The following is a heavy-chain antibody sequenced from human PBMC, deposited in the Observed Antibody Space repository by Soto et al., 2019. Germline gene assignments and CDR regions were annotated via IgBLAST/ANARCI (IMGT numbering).Heavy chain of an antibody. CDR2: ISGSGGST. J-gene: IGHJ3*02. D-gene: IGHD4-17*01. Sequence: GGSLRLSCAASGFTFSSYAMSWVRQAPGKGLEWVSAISGSGGSTYYADSVKGRFTISRDNSKNTLYLQMNSLRAEDTAVYYCAKPSIPYGDYGDAFDIWGQGTMVTVSS. V-gene: IGHV3-23*01. CDR3: AKPSIPYGDYGDAFDI. CDR1: GFTFSSYA.